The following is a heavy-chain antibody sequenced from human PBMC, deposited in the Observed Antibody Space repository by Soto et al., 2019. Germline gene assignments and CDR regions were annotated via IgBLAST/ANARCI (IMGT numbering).Heavy chain of an antibody. J-gene: IGHJ4*02. D-gene: IGHD5-12*01. V-gene: IGHV3-23*01. CDR1: GFTFSRHG. CDR2: VTDNGRST. Sequence: LSCASSGFTFSRHGLSWVRQAPGKGLECVSLVTDNGRSTYYADSVKGRFTISRDNTKNTLFLQMNSLRAEDTAVYYCAKERVATTAFDYWGQGALVTVSS. CDR3: AKERVATTAFDY.